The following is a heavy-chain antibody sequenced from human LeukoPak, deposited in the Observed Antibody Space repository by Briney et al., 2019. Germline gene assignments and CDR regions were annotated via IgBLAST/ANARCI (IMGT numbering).Heavy chain of an antibody. CDR1: GFTVSSNW. D-gene: IGHD1-14*01. V-gene: IGHV3-74*01. J-gene: IGHJ4*02. CDR3: ARSNQADDY. CDR2: INPGGSSI. Sequence: PGRSLRLSCAASGFTVSSNWMHWVRQVPGKGLVWVARINPGGSSITYADSVKGRFTISRDNAKNTLYLQMDSLRAEDTGVYYCARSNQADDYWGQGTLVTVSS.